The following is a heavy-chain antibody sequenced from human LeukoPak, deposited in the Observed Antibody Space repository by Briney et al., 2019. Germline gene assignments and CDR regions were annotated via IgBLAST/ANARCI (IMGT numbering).Heavy chain of an antibody. Sequence: GGSLRLSCAASGFTFSNAWMSWVRQAPGKGLEWVSGISGSGGSTYYRDSVKGRFTISRDNSKNTLYLQMNSLRAEDTAVYYCAREADCSGGNCYRGAFDIWGQGTMITVSS. D-gene: IGHD2-15*01. CDR2: ISGSGGST. CDR3: AREADCSGGNCYRGAFDI. CDR1: GFTFSNAW. V-gene: IGHV3-23*01. J-gene: IGHJ3*02.